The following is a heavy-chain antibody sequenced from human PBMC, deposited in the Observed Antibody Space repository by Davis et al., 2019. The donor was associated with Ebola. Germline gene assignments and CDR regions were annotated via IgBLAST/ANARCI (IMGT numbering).Heavy chain of an antibody. CDR1: GYTFTGYY. D-gene: IGHD3-3*01. CDR2: ISAYNGNT. V-gene: IGHV1-18*04. Sequence: ASVKVSCKASGYTFTGYYMHWVRQAPGQGLEWMGWISAYNGNTNYAQKLQGRVTMTTDTSTSTAYMELRSLRSEDTAVYYCARRLSHYDFTNWFDPWGQGTLVTVSS. CDR3: ARRLSHYDFTNWFDP. J-gene: IGHJ5*02.